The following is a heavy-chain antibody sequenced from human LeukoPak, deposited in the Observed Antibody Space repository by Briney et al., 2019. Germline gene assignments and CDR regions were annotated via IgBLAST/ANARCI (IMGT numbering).Heavy chain of an antibody. D-gene: IGHD2-2*01. CDR2: ISYDGSDK. CDR3: AKDGYFLGYCSSTSCPYYFDY. Sequence: PGRSLRLTCVASGFTFSSYGIHWVRQAPGKGLEWVAVISYDGSDKYYADSVKGRFTISRDNSKNTLYLQMNSLRAEDTAVYYCAKDGYFLGYCSSTSCPYYFDYWGQGTLVTVSS. V-gene: IGHV3-30*18. J-gene: IGHJ4*02. CDR1: GFTFSSYG.